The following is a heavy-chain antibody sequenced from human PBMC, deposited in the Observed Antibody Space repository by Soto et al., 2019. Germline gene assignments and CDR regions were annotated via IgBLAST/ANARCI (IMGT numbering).Heavy chain of an antibody. D-gene: IGHD4-4*01. Sequence: SVKVSCKASGGTFSSYTISWVRKAPGQGIEWMGRIIPILGIANYAQKFQGRVTITADKSTSTAYMELSSLRSEDTAVYYCASLYSNFPYNWFDPWGQGTLVTVSS. CDR1: GGTFSSYT. V-gene: IGHV1-69*02. J-gene: IGHJ5*02. CDR2: IIPILGIA. CDR3: ASLYSNFPYNWFDP.